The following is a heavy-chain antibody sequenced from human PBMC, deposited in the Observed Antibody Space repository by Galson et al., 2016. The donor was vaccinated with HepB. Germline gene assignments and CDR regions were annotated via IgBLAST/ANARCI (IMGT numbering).Heavy chain of an antibody. D-gene: IGHD6-13*01. Sequence: SETLSLTCNVSGGSISSTYWTWIRQPPGKGLEWLGYIYNSGSTNYNPSLKSRVTISLDTSKNQFSLKLSSVIAADTAVYYCARVQGSGWYYFDYWGQGTLVTVSS. CDR1: GGSISSTY. CDR2: IYNSGST. J-gene: IGHJ4*02. CDR3: ARVQGSGWYYFDY. V-gene: IGHV4-59*01.